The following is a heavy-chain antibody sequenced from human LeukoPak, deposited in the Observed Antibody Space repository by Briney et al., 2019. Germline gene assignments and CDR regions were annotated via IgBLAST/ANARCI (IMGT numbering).Heavy chain of an antibody. CDR3: AKDRLAYYFDY. CDR2: IRNDDTSK. D-gene: IGHD3-16*01. Sequence: GGSLRLSCVASGFTFSSYGMHWVRQAPGKGLEWVAFIRNDDTSKYFADSVKGRFTISRDNSKNTLYLQMNSLRVEDTAVYYCAKDRLAYYFDYWGQGTLVTVSS. CDR1: GFTFSSYG. J-gene: IGHJ4*02. V-gene: IGHV3-30*02.